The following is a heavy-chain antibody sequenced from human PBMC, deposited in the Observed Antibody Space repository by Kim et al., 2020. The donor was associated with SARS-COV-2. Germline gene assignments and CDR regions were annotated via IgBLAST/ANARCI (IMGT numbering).Heavy chain of an antibody. Sequence: SETLSLTCTVSGGSISSSSYYWGWIRQPPGKGLEWIGSIYYSGSTYYNPSLKSRVTISVDTSKNQFSLKLSSVTAADTAVYYCARAPYYYDSSGYYPQVDQRPFDYWGQGTLVTVSS. CDR3: ARAPYYYDSSGYYPQVDQRPFDY. J-gene: IGHJ4*02. CDR2: IYYSGST. D-gene: IGHD3-22*01. V-gene: IGHV4-39*07. CDR1: GGSISSSSYY.